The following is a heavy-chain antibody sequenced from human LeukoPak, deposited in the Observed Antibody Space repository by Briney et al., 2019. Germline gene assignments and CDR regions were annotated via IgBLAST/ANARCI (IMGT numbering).Heavy chain of an antibody. CDR1: GGSISSYY. CDR2: IYTSGST. Sequence: SETLSLTCTVSGGSISSYYWSWIRQPPGKGLEWIGYIYTSGSTNYNPSLKSRVTISVDTSKNQFSLKLSSVTAADTAVYYCARHRSCGGDCYSPSSFDPWGQGTLVTVSS. D-gene: IGHD2-21*02. V-gene: IGHV4-4*09. CDR3: ARHRSCGGDCYSPSSFDP. J-gene: IGHJ5*02.